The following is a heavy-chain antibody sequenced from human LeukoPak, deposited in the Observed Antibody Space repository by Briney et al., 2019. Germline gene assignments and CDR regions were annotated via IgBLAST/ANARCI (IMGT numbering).Heavy chain of an antibody. V-gene: IGHV3-23*01. CDR1: GFTFSGYA. CDR3: AKASWVSSADAVL. Sequence: PGGSLRLSCAASGFTFSGYAMTWVRQAPGKGLEWVSSTSRNGENTDYADSVKGRFTLSRDHSTNTVFLQLHNLRVEDTAVYYCAKASWVSSADAVLWGQGTLVTVSS. D-gene: IGHD3-16*01. J-gene: IGHJ4*02. CDR2: TSRNGENT.